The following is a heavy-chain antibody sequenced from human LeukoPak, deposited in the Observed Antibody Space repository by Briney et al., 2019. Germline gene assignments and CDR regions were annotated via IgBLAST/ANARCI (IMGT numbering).Heavy chain of an antibody. D-gene: IGHD6-13*01. CDR3: AKEEYSSSWSTDY. Sequence: GGSLRLSCAASGFTFSSYGMHWVRQAPGKGLEWVAVISYDGSNKYYADSVKGRFTISRDNSKNTLYLQMNSLRAEDTAVYYCAKEEYSSSWSTDYWGQGTLVTVSS. CDR2: ISYDGSNK. CDR1: GFTFSSYG. V-gene: IGHV3-30*18. J-gene: IGHJ4*02.